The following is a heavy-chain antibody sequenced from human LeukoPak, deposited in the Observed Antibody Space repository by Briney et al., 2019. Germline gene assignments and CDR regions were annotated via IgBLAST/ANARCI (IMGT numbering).Heavy chain of an antibody. V-gene: IGHV4-59*08. Sequence: SSETLSLTCTVSGGPISSYYWSWIRQPPGKGLEWIGYIYYSGSTNYNPSLKSRVTISVDTSKNQFSLKLSSVTAADTAVYYCARHFFGGMVRGSNFDYWGQGTLVTVSS. J-gene: IGHJ4*02. CDR1: GGPISSYY. D-gene: IGHD3-10*01. CDR2: IYYSGST. CDR3: ARHFFGGMVRGSNFDY.